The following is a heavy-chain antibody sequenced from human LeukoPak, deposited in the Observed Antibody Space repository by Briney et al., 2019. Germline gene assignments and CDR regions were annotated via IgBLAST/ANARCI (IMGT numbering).Heavy chain of an antibody. J-gene: IGHJ4*02. CDR3: ARAETLAAIYFDF. CDR2: IFYSGIT. CDR1: GGSISPYY. D-gene: IGHD6-25*01. Sequence: SETLSLTCSVSGGSISPYYWSWIRQPPGKGLEWIGYIFYSGITTYNPSLKSRVTISLDSSKNQFFLRLTSVTAANTAMYYCARAETLAAIYFDFWGQGSLVTVSS. V-gene: IGHV4-59*01.